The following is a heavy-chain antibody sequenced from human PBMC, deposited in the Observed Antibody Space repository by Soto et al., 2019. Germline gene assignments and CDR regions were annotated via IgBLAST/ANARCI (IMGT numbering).Heavy chain of an antibody. CDR3: ARYYGEPARAWFDP. Sequence: SETLSLTCTVSGGSISSYYWSWIRQPPGKGLEWIGYIYYSGSTNYNPSLKSRVTISVDTSKNQFSLKLSSVTAADTAVYYCARYYGEPARAWFDPWGQGTLVTVSS. D-gene: IGHD3-10*01. CDR1: GGSISSYY. J-gene: IGHJ5*02. V-gene: IGHV4-59*08. CDR2: IYYSGST.